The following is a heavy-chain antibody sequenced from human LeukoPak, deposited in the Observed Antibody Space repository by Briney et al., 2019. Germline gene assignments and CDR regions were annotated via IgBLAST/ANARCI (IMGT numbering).Heavy chain of an antibody. Sequence: SETLSLTCTVSGYSISSGYYWGWIRQPPGKGLEWIGSIYHSGSTYYNPSLKSRVTISVDTSKNQFSLKLSSVTAADTAVYYCASRIGYSYGYYYFDYWGQGTLVTVSS. CDR3: ASRIGYSYGYYYFDY. V-gene: IGHV4-38-2*02. J-gene: IGHJ4*02. CDR1: GYSISSGYY. D-gene: IGHD5-18*01. CDR2: IYHSGST.